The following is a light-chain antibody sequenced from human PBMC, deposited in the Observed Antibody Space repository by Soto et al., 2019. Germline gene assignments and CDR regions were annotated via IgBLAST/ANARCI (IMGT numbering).Light chain of an antibody. J-gene: IGKJ5*01. Sequence: EIVMTQSPATLSVSPGERATLSCRASQSISSNLAWYQQKPGQAPRLLMFRTSSRATGFPARFSGSGSGTEFNLTISSLQSEDFGVYYCQQYNNWPPTFGQGTRLEI. V-gene: IGKV3-15*01. CDR3: QQYNNWPPT. CDR1: QSISSN. CDR2: RTS.